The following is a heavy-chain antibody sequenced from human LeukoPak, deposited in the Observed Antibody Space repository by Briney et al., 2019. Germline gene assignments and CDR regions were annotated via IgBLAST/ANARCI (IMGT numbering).Heavy chain of an antibody. V-gene: IGHV4-34*01. Sequence: PSETLSLTCAVYGGSFSGYYWSWIRQPPGKGLEWIGSIYHSGSTYYNPSLKSRVTISVDTSKNQFSLKLSSVTAADTAVYYCARDGPGIAAAGDYWGQGTLVTVSS. CDR1: GGSFSGYY. CDR3: ARDGPGIAAAGDY. D-gene: IGHD6-13*01. CDR2: IYHSGST. J-gene: IGHJ4*02.